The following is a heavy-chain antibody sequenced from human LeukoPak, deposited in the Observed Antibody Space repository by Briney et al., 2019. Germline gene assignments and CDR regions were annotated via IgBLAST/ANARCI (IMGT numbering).Heavy chain of an antibody. J-gene: IGHJ6*02. V-gene: IGHV1-2*02. CDR3: ARDRDWNYSNYYYYYGMDV. CDR2: INPNSGGT. D-gene: IGHD1-7*01. Sequence: ASVKVSCKASGYTFTGYYMHWVRQAPGQGLEWMGWINPNSGGTNYAQEFQGRVTMTRDTSISTAYMELSRLRSDDTAVYYCARDRDWNYSNYYYYYGMDVWGQGTTVTVSS. CDR1: GYTFTGYY.